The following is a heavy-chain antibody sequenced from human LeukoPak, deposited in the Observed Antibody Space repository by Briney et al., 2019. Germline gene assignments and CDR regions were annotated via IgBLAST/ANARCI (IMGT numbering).Heavy chain of an antibody. V-gene: IGHV3-53*01. CDR3: AGQTGSSTNFDN. D-gene: IGHD2-2*01. J-gene: IGHJ4*02. CDR1: GFTVSSSY. CDR2: IYSDDTT. Sequence: PGGSLRLSCAASGFTVSSSYISWVRQAPGKGLEWVSAIYSDDTTYYANSVKGRFTISRDSSKNMLFLLMNSLRAEDTAIYHCAGQTGSSTNFDNWGQGTLVTVSS.